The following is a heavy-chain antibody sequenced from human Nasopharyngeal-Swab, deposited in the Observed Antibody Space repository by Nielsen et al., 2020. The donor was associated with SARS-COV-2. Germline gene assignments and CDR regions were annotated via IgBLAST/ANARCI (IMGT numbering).Heavy chain of an antibody. J-gene: IGHJ4*02. CDR3: AREGGYSGYDYDY. CDR2: ISSSSSYI. CDR1: GFTFSSYS. Sequence: LSLTCAASGFTFSSYSMNWVRQAPGKGLEWVSSISSSSSYIYYADAVKGRFTISRDNAKNSLYLQMNSLRAEDTAVYYCAREGGYSGYDYDYWGQGTLVTVSS. D-gene: IGHD5-12*01. V-gene: IGHV3-21*01.